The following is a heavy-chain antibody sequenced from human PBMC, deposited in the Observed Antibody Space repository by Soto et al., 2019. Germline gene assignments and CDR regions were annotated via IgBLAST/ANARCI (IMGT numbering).Heavy chain of an antibody. CDR2: IIPIFGTA. CDR3: ARDISGNGGYYFDY. V-gene: IGHV1-69*13. J-gene: IGHJ4*02. D-gene: IGHD1-20*01. CDR1: GYTFTSYG. Sequence: GASVKVSCKASGYTFTSYGISWVRQAPGQGLEWMGGIIPIFGTANYAQKFQGRVTITADESTSTAYMELSSLRSEDTAVYYCARDISGNGGYYFDYWGQGTLVTVSS.